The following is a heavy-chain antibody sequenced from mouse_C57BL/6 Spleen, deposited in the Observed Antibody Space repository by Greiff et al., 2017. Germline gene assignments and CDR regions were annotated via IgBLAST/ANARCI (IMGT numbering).Heavy chain of an antibody. D-gene: IGHD2-4*01. Sequence: QVQLQQSGAELARPGASVKLSCKASGYTFTSYGISWVKQRTGQGLEWIGEIYPRSGNTYYNEKFKGKATLTADKSSSTAYMELRSLTSEDSAVYFCARSGGLRRDYAMDYWGQGTSVTVSS. CDR2: IYPRSGNT. J-gene: IGHJ4*01. V-gene: IGHV1-81*01. CDR3: ARSGGLRRDYAMDY. CDR1: GYTFTSYG.